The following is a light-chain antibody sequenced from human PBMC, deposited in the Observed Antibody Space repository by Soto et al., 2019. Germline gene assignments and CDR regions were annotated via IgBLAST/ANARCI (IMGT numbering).Light chain of an antibody. Sequence: QSVLTQPSSVSGAPGQRVTTSCTGSSSNIGAGYDVHWYQQLPGTAPKLLIYGNTNRPSGVPDRFSGSKSGTSASLAITGLQAEDEADYYCQSYDSSLSGFYVFGTGTKVTVL. J-gene: IGLJ1*01. V-gene: IGLV1-40*01. CDR2: GNT. CDR1: SSNIGAGYD. CDR3: QSYDSSLSGFYV.